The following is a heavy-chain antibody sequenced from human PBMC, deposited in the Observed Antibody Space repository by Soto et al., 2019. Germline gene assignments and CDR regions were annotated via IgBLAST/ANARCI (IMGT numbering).Heavy chain of an antibody. V-gene: IGHV4-39*01. D-gene: IGHD3-3*01. CDR1: GCSVISDSHY. CDR2: IYYDGNT. Sequence: PSETLSLTCTVSGCSVISDSHYWGWIRQPPGKGLESIANIYYDGNTYYNPSLKGRVTISLDTSKNQFSLRLNSVTAADTAVYYCARSSIKPQVFMYPFDSWSQGTLVTVSS. J-gene: IGHJ4*02. CDR3: ARSSIKPQVFMYPFDS.